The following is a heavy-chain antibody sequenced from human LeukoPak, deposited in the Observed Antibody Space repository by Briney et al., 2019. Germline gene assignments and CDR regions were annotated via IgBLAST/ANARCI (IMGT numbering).Heavy chain of an antibody. CDR2: VYPGDSYT. J-gene: IGHJ3*02. CDR3: ARLGAFDI. CDR1: GYTFTSYW. Sequence: GGSLKISCKGSGYTFTSYWIGWVRQMPGRGLEWMGIVYPGDSYTTYSPSFQGQVTISADKSISTAYLQWSSLKASDTAMYYCARLGAFDIWGQGTMVTVSS. V-gene: IGHV5-51*01.